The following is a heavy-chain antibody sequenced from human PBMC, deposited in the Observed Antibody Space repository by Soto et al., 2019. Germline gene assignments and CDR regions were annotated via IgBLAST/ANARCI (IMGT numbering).Heavy chain of an antibody. D-gene: IGHD4-4*01. V-gene: IGHV2-5*02. CDR2: IYWDDDT. J-gene: IGHJ5*02. CDR1: GFSLSSDGVG. CDR3: AHSSLHYKKWFDP. Sequence: QITLKESGPTVVKPTQTLTLTCTFSGFSLSSDGVGVGWIRQPPGKAPEWLALIYWDDDTRYSPSLKSRLTTKDTSKNQVVLTMTNMDPVDTGTYYCAHSSLHYKKWFDPWGQGALVIVSS.